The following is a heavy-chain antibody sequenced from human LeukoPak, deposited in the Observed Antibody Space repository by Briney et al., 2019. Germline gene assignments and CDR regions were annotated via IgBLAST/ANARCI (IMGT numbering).Heavy chain of an antibody. CDR1: GFTFSSYE. CDR2: IISRGSTI. D-gene: IGHD3-9*01. V-gene: IGHV3-48*03. CDR3: ARGDDILTGYYTFDY. J-gene: IGHJ4*02. Sequence: GGSLRLSCAASGFTFSSYEMNWVRQAPGKGLEWVSYIISRGSTIYYADSVKGRFTISRDNAKNTLYLQMNSLRGEDTAVYYCARGDDILTGYYTFDYWGQGTLVTVSS.